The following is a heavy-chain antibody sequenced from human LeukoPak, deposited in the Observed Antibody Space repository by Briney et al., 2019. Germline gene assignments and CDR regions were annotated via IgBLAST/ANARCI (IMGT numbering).Heavy chain of an antibody. V-gene: IGHV4-39*07. CDR2: IYYSGST. CDR3: ARASRDGYTSHDY. J-gene: IGHJ4*02. D-gene: IGHD5-24*01. Sequence: PSETLSLTCTVSGGSISSSSYYWGWIRQPPGKGLEWIGSIYYSGSTYYNPSLKSRVTISVDTSKNQFSLKLSSVTAADTAVYYCARASRDGYTSHDYWGQGTLVTVSS. CDR1: GGSISSSSYY.